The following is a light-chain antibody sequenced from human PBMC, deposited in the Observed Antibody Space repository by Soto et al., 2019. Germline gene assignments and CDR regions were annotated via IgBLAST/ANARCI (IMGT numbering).Light chain of an antibody. CDR2: WAS. J-gene: IGKJ1*01. Sequence: DIVLTQSPDSLAVSLGERATINCKSSQSVLHSSNDKNFLTWYQQKPGQPPKMLIYWASTRESGVPDRSSGSGSRTDFTLTINGLQAEDVAVYYCHQYYSSPWTFGQGNQGEIK. V-gene: IGKV4-1*01. CDR1: QSVLHSSNDKNF. CDR3: HQYYSSPWT.